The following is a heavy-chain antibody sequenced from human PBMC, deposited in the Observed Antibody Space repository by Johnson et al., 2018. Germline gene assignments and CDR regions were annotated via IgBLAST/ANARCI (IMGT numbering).Heavy chain of an antibody. CDR3: TTPYFAPYDSRCNDAFEI. D-gene: IGHD3-22*01. V-gene: IGHV3-15*07. Sequence: VQLVQSGGGLVKPGGSLRLSCAASGFTFSNAWMNWVRQAPGKGLEWVGRIKSKTDGGTIDYAAPVKGRFTISRDDSKNTLNLQVNSLKTEDTAGYYCTTPYFAPYDSRCNDAFEIWGQGTRVTVSS. CDR2: IKSKTDGGTI. CDR1: GFTFSNAW. J-gene: IGHJ3*02.